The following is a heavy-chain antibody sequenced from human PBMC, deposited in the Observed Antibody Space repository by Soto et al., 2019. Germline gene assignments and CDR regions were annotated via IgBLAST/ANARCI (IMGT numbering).Heavy chain of an antibody. Sequence: EVQLVESGGGLVQPGRSLRLSCAASGFTFEDYPMHGVRQFQGQAPEWVSGINWNGGSIGYAASVKGRFTISRDNAKNSLYLQMNSLRAEDTALYYCAKANTSGRPDYHYYLDVWDKGTTVTVSS. V-gene: IGHV3-9*01. CDR2: INWNGGSI. CDR3: AKANTSGRPDYHYYLDV. D-gene: IGHD6-19*01. J-gene: IGHJ6*03. CDR1: GFTFEDYP.